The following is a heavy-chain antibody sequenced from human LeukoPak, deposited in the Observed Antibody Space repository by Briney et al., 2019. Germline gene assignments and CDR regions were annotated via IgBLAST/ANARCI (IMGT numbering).Heavy chain of an antibody. D-gene: IGHD4-17*01. J-gene: IGHJ2*01. Sequence: GGSLRLSCAASGFTLSNYDMHWVRQATGEGLEWISGIDIAGDTYYPGSVRGRFTISRENAENSLYLQMNSLRAGDTGVYYCARTTVTSGPYWYFDLWGRGTLVTVS. V-gene: IGHV3-13*01. CDR3: ARTTVTSGPYWYFDL. CDR1: GFTLSNYD. CDR2: IDIAGDT.